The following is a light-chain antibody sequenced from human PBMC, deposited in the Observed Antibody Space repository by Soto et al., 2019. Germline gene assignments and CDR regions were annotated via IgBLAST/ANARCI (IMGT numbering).Light chain of an antibody. CDR2: SNN. CDR1: SSNIGSTT. CDR3: ASWDDSWNAVHV. Sequence: QSVLTQPPSESGTPGQRVTISCSGSSSNIGSTTVSWYQQLPGTAPKLLIYSNNRRPSGGPERFSGSHSDTSASLSISGLEAQDEADYSCASWDDSWNAVHVFGRGTKLTVL. V-gene: IGLV1-44*01. J-gene: IGLJ1*01.